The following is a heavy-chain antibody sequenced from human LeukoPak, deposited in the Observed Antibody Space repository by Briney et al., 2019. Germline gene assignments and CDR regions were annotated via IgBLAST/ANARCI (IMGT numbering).Heavy chain of an antibody. V-gene: IGHV3-30*18. Sequence: PGRSLRLSCAASGFTFSSYGMHWVRRAPGKGLEWVAVISYDGSNKYYADSVKGRFTISRDNSKNTLYLQMNSLRAEDTAVYYCAKVSPQGAAAGWYDYWGQGTLVTVSS. CDR2: ISYDGSNK. D-gene: IGHD6-19*01. CDR3: AKVSPQGAAAGWYDY. CDR1: GFTFSSYG. J-gene: IGHJ4*02.